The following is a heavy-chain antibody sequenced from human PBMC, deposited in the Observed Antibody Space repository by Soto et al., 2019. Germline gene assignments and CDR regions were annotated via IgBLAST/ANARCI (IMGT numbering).Heavy chain of an antibody. Sequence: EVQLLESGGGLIQPGGSLRLSCAASGLTFSSYAMTWVRQAPGKGPEWVSVITGGGDSTYYAGSVKGRFTISRDNSKNTVYLQMNSLRDEDTAMYYCAKGVGIAAHKALDYWGQGTLVTVSS. V-gene: IGHV3-23*01. J-gene: IGHJ4*02. D-gene: IGHD6-13*01. CDR3: AKGVGIAAHKALDY. CDR2: ITGGGDST. CDR1: GLTFSSYA.